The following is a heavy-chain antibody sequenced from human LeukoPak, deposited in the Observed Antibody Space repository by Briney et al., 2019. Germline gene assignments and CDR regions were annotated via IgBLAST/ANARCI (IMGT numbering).Heavy chain of an antibody. CDR1: GFTFSGYE. CDR2: ISISAASM. Sequence: PGGSLRLSCAASGFTFSGYEMNWVRQAPGKGLEWVSYISISAASMYYADSVKGRFTISRDNSKTSVYLQMSSLRAEDTAVYYCARGSSSGYHYNAFDIWGQGTMVTVSS. J-gene: IGHJ3*02. V-gene: IGHV3-48*03. CDR3: ARGSSSGYHYNAFDI. D-gene: IGHD3-22*01.